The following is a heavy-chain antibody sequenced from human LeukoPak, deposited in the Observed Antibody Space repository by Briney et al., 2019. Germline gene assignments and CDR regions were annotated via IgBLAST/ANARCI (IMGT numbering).Heavy chain of an antibody. Sequence: ASVKVSCKASGYTFTGYYMHWVRQAPGQGLEWMGWINPNSGGTNYPQKFQGRVTMTRDTSISTAYMELSRLRSDDTAVYYCARMDSSSWYGEVSWFDPWGQGTLVTVSS. J-gene: IGHJ5*02. V-gene: IGHV1-2*02. D-gene: IGHD6-13*01. CDR1: GYTFTGYY. CDR2: INPNSGGT. CDR3: ARMDSSSWYGEVSWFDP.